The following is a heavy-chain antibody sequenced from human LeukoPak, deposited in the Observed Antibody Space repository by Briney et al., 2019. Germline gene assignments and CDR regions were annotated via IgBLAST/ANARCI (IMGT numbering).Heavy chain of an antibody. CDR2: ISYDGPNK. CDR1: GFTFSSYG. Sequence: GGSLRLSCAASGFTFSSYGMHWVRQAPAKGLEWVAVISYDGPNKYYADSVKGRFTISRDNSKNTLYLQMNSLRAEDTAVYYCAKDFAKYCSGGCDFQHWGQGTLVTVSS. D-gene: IGHD2-15*01. CDR3: AKDFAKYCSGGCDFQH. J-gene: IGHJ1*01. V-gene: IGHV3-30*18.